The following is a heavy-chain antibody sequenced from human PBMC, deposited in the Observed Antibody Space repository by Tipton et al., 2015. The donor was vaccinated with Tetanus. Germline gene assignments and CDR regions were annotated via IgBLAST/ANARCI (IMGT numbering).Heavy chain of an antibody. CDR3: ARGAPVNWFDP. V-gene: IGHV3-53*01. Sequence: SLRLSCAASGLTVSSNYVSWVRQAPGKGLEWVSVIYSGGSTYYADSVKGRFTISRDNSKNTLYLQMNDLRAEDTAVYYCARGAPVNWFDPWGQGTLVTVSS. J-gene: IGHJ5*02. CDR2: IYSGGST. CDR1: GLTVSSNY.